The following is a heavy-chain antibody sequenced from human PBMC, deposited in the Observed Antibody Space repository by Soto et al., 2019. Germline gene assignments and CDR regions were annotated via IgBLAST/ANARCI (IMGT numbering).Heavy chain of an antibody. J-gene: IGHJ3*02. Sequence: ASVKVSCKASGYTFTSYGISWVRQAPGQGLEWMGWISAYNGNTNYAQKLQGRVTMTTDTSTSTAYMELRSLRSDDTAVYYCARDRQYYDILTGYYKGAFDIWGQGTMVTVSS. CDR3: ARDRQYYDILTGYYKGAFDI. D-gene: IGHD3-9*01. CDR2: ISAYNGNT. CDR1: GYTFTSYG. V-gene: IGHV1-18*01.